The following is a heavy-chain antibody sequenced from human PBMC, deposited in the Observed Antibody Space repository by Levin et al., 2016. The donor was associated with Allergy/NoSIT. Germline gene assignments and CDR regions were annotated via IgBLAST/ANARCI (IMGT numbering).Heavy chain of an antibody. CDR2: IWNDGSLK. CDR3: ARSTENHFDY. CDR1: GYTFSRYG. J-gene: IGHJ4*02. V-gene: IGHV3-33*03. Sequence: GGSLRLSCTASGYTFSRYGMYWIRQAPGKGLEWVTTIWNDGSLKFYVDSVKDRFLISRDDSKNTLYLQMNSLRPDDTAVYYCARSTENHFDYWGQGNLVIVSS. D-gene: IGHD1-14*01.